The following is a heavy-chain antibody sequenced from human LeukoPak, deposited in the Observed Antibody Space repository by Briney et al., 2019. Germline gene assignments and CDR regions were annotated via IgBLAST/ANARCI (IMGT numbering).Heavy chain of an antibody. V-gene: IGHV3-33*01. D-gene: IGHD5-12*01. CDR1: GFTFTTYG. CDR3: VRDPYEAY. Sequence: GGSLRLSCAVSGFTFTTYGMHWVRQAPGKGLEWVAVIWYDGNKIYYADSVKGRFTISRDNSKNTLYLQMNSLRAEDTAVYYCVRDPYEAYWGQGNLVTVSS. J-gene: IGHJ4*02. CDR2: IWYDGNKI.